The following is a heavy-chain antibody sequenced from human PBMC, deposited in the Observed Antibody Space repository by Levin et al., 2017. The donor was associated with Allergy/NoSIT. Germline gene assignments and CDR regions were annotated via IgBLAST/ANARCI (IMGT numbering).Heavy chain of an antibody. V-gene: IGHV4-30-4*01. CDR1: GVSLSSGDYY. CDR2: IYHTGAT. Sequence: SQTLSLTCTVSGVSLSSGDYYWSWIRQPPGKGLEWIGYIYHTGATYYNPSLKTRLFMSVDTSKNQFSLNLNSVTVADTADYYCGRGNRGIDYWGQGTLVTVSS. CDR3: GRGNRGIDY. J-gene: IGHJ4*02.